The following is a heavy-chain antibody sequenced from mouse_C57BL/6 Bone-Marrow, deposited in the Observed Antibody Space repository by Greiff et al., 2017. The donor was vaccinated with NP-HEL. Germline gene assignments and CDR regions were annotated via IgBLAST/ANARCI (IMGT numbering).Heavy chain of an antibody. Sequence: VQLQQSGGGLVKPGASLKLSCTASGFTFSDYGMHWVRQAPEQGLEWVAYISSGSSTIYYADTVKGRFTLSRDTAKNTLFLQMPILRSEDTAMYYCARHYGNYVFYAMDYWGQGTSVTVSS. V-gene: IGHV5-17*01. J-gene: IGHJ4*01. CDR1: GFTFSDYG. D-gene: IGHD2-1*01. CDR2: ISSGSSTI. CDR3: ARHYGNYVFYAMDY.